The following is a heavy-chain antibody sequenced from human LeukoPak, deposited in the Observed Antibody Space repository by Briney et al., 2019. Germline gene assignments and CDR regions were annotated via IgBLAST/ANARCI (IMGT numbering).Heavy chain of an antibody. V-gene: IGHV4-61*02. J-gene: IGHJ4*02. Sequence: SETLSLTCTVSGGSISSGSYYWSWIRQPAGKGLEWIGRIYTSGSTNYNPSLKSRVTISVDTSKNQFSLKLSSVTAADTAVYYCARRDSGYDKNYFDYWGQGTLVTVSS. D-gene: IGHD5-12*01. CDR1: GGSISSGSYY. CDR3: ARRDSGYDKNYFDY. CDR2: IYTSGST.